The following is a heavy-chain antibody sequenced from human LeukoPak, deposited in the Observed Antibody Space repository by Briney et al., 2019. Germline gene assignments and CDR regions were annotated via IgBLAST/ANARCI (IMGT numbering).Heavy chain of an antibody. CDR1: GYTFTSYY. J-gene: IGHJ4*02. V-gene: IGHV1-46*01. Sequence: GASVKVSCKASGYTFTSYYMHWVRQAPGQGLEWMGIINPSGGSTSYAQKFQGRVTMTRDMSTSTVYMELSSLRSEDTAVYYCAREEGDGDRNGNFDYWGQGTLVTVSS. D-gene: IGHD4-17*01. CDR2: INPSGGST. CDR3: AREEGDGDRNGNFDY.